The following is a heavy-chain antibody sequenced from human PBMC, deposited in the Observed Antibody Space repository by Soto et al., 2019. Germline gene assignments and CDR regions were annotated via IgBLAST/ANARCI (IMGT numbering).Heavy chain of an antibody. CDR1: GFTVSSSY. J-gene: IGHJ6*02. V-gene: IGHV3-53*01. D-gene: IGHD2-15*01. CDR3: AKDLGPLRLLNYYFYGLDV. CDR2: IESGGST. Sequence: HPGGSLRLSCNASGFTVSSSYMSWVRQAPGMGLEWVAVIESGGSTHYADSVKGRFTISRDNPKNMIYLQLDTLRAEDTAVYYCAKDLGPLRLLNYYFYGLDVWGQGTTVTVS.